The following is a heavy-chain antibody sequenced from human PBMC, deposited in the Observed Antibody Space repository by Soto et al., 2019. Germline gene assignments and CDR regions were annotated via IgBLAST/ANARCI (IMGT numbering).Heavy chain of an antibody. Sequence: GGSLRLSCAASGFTFSPYEMSWFRQAPGKGLEWISYISSSGSTIHYADSVKGRFSISRDNAKKSLSLQMNSLRAEDTAVYYCVREAPCSNGVCQFDYWGRGTLVTVSS. CDR3: VREAPCSNGVCQFDY. CDR2: ISSSGSTI. J-gene: IGHJ4*02. CDR1: GFTFSPYE. D-gene: IGHD2-8*01. V-gene: IGHV3-48*03.